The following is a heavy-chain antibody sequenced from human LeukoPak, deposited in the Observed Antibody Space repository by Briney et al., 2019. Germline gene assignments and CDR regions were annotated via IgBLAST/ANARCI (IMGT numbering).Heavy chain of an antibody. Sequence: GGSLRLSCAASGLTVSSSYMSWVRQAPGKGLEWVSIIYNDGSTYYADSMKGRFTISRDNSENTLYLQVNSLRAEGTAMYYCARNILFAFDIWGQGTMVTVSS. V-gene: IGHV3-53*01. CDR1: GLTVSSSY. J-gene: IGHJ3*02. D-gene: IGHD2/OR15-2a*01. CDR2: IYNDGST. CDR3: ARNILFAFDI.